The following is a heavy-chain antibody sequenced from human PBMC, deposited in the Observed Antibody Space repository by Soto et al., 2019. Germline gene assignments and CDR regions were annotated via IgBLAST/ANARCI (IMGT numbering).Heavy chain of an antibody. CDR3: ARHLKVVTSAHGMDV. V-gene: IGHV4-39*01. D-gene: IGHD2-21*02. J-gene: IGHJ6*02. CDR1: GGSISSSNYY. CDR2: IYYTGST. Sequence: QLQLQESGPGLVKPSETLSLTCTVSGGSISSSNYYWGWIRQPPGEGLEWIGSIYYTGSTYYNPSLKSRVTISVDTSKIQFSLKLTSVTAADTAVYYCARHLKVVTSAHGMDVWGQGTTVTVSS.